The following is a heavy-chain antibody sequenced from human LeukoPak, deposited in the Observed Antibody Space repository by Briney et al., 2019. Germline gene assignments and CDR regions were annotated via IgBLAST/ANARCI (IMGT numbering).Heavy chain of an antibody. V-gene: IGHV1-8*01. D-gene: IGHD3-10*01. CDR1: GYTFTSYD. J-gene: IGHJ4*02. CDR2: MNPNSGNT. Sequence: ASVKVSCKASGYTFTSYDINWVRQATGQGLEWMGWMNPNSGNTGYAQKFQGRVTMTRNTSISTAYMELSSLRSEDTAVYYCARHHRFYGSGSYPLMYYFDYWGQGTLVTVSS. CDR3: ARHHRFYGSGSYPLMYYFDY.